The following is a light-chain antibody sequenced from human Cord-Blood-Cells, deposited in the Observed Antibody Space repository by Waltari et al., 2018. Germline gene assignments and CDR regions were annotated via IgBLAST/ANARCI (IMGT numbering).Light chain of an antibody. J-gene: IGKJ4*01. CDR2: DAS. CDR1: PEISNY. V-gene: IGKV1-33*01. Sequence: DIQMTQSPSSLSASVGDRVTITCQASPEISNYLNWYQQKPGKAPKLLIYDASNLETGVPSRFSGSGSGTDFTFTISSLQPEDIATYYCQQYDNLPLTFGGGTKVEIK. CDR3: QQYDNLPLT.